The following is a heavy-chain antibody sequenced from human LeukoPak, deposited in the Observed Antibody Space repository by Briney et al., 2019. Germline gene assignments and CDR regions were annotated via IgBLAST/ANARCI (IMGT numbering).Heavy chain of an antibody. J-gene: IGHJ4*02. CDR2: IYHSGST. V-gene: IGHV4-38-2*02. Sequence: SETLSLTCTVSGYSISSGYYWGWIRQPPGKGLEWIGSIYHSGSTYYNPSLKSRVTISVDTPKNQFSLKLSSVTAADTAVYYCATSRDHFDYWGQGTLVTVSS. CDR3: ATSRDHFDY. D-gene: IGHD2-2*01. CDR1: GYSISSGYY.